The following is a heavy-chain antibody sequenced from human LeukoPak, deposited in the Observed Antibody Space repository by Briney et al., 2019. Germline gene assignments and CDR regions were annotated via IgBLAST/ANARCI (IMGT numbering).Heavy chain of an antibody. Sequence: VASAKVSCKASGYTFTSYYMHWVRQAPGQGLEWMGIINPSGGSTSYAQKFQGRVTMTRDTSTSTVYMELSSLRSEDTAVYYCARDKGTIFGVVKGSFDPWGQGTLVTVSS. D-gene: IGHD3-3*01. CDR1: GYTFTSYY. CDR3: ARDKGTIFGVVKGSFDP. J-gene: IGHJ5*02. V-gene: IGHV1-46*01. CDR2: INPSGGST.